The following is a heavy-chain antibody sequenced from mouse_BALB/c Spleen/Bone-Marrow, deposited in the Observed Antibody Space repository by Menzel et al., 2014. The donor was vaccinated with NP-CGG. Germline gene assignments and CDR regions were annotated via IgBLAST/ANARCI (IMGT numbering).Heavy chain of an antibody. Sequence: EVMLVESGGGLVKPGGSLKFSCAASGFTFSDYYMYWVRQTPEKRLEWVATISDGGSYTYYPDSVKGRFTISRDNAKNNLYLQMSSLKSEDTAMYYCARGSGYFDYWGQGTTLTVSS. CDR2: ISDGGSYT. CDR3: ARGSGYFDY. V-gene: IGHV5-4*02. CDR1: GFTFSDYY. J-gene: IGHJ2*01. D-gene: IGHD1-1*01.